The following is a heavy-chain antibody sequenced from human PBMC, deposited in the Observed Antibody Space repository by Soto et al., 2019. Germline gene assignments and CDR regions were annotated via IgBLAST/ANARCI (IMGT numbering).Heavy chain of an antibody. CDR2: IYWDDDK. J-gene: IGHJ4*02. V-gene: IGHV2-5*02. Sequence: QITLKESGPTLVKPTQTLTLTCTFSGFSLSTSEVGVGWIRQPPGKALEWLALIYWDDDKRYSPSLKSRLTITKDTSKIQVVLTMTNMDPVDTATYYCAHRFDWYYFDYWGQGTLVTVSS. CDR1: GFSLSTSEVG. CDR3: AHRFDWYYFDY. D-gene: IGHD3-9*01.